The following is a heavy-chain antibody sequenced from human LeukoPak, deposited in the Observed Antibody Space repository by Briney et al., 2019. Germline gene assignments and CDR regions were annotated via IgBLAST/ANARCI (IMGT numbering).Heavy chain of an antibody. CDR3: VKALDTAMVAFDY. Sequence: TGGSLRLSCSASGFTFSSYGMHWVRQAPGKGLEYVSAISSNGGSTYYADSVKGRFTISRDNSENTLYLQMSSLRAEDTAVYYCVKALDTAMVAFDYWGQGTLVTVS. V-gene: IGHV3-64D*06. J-gene: IGHJ4*02. D-gene: IGHD5-18*01. CDR2: ISSNGGST. CDR1: GFTFSSYG.